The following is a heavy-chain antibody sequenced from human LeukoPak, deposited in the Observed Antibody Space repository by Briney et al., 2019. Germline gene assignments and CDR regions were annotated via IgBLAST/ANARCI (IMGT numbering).Heavy chain of an antibody. V-gene: IGHV4-59*01. CDR3: GRYWGAQVGPHWYFDL. D-gene: IGHD3-16*01. Sequence: SEPLSLLCSVSGRSNSSYYWRWLRQTPEEGPECIGYLYYSGSPKHNPPLKSRVPIPLDGSKKQFSLAQNSPTSADTAVLFCGRYWGAQVGPHWYFDLWGGGSLGTVSS. CDR2: LYYSGSP. J-gene: IGHJ2*01. CDR1: GRSNSSYY.